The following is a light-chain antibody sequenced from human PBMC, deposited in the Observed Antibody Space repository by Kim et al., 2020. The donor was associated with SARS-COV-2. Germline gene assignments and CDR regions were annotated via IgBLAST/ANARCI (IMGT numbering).Light chain of an antibody. J-gene: IGKJ1*01. CDR1: QNIKNK. CDR3: QQSYNWPPLT. V-gene: IGKV3-15*01. CDR2: DAT. Sequence: SPGERATLPCRASQNIKNKLVWYQQKPGQAPRLLIYDATTRATGIPARFIGSGSETDFTLTISSLQSEDFAVYFCQQSYNWPPLTFGQGTKVDIK.